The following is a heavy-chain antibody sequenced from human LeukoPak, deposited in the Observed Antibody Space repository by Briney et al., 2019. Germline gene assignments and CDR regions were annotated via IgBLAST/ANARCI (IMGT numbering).Heavy chain of an antibody. J-gene: IGHJ6*02. V-gene: IGHV3-21*01. CDR3: ARPRGTYYYYGMDV. CDR2: ISSGSLYI. Sequence: AGGSLRLSCAASGFTFSSQSMNWVRQAPGKGLEWVSSISSGSLYIYYADSVKGQFTVSRDNAKNSLYLQLNSLRAEDTAVYYCARPRGTYYYYGMDVWGQGTTVTVSS. CDR1: GFTFSSQS. D-gene: IGHD1-1*01.